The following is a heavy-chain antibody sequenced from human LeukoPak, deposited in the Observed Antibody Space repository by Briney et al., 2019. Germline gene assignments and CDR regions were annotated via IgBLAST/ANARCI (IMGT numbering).Heavy chain of an antibody. CDR3: AREFTSGQWLVRNYFDY. Sequence: SVKVSCKASGGTFSSYAISWVRQAPGQGLEWMGGIIPIFGTANYAQKFQGRVTITAGESTSTAYMELSSLRSEDTAVYYCAREFTSGQWLVRNYFDYWGQGTLVTVSS. D-gene: IGHD6-19*01. CDR1: GGTFSSYA. V-gene: IGHV1-69*13. CDR2: IIPIFGTA. J-gene: IGHJ4*02.